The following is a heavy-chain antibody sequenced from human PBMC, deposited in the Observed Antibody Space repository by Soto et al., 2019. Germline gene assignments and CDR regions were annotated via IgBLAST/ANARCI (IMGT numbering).Heavy chain of an antibody. Sequence: QLVESGGGLVLPGGSLSLSCEASGFSFSSFAMHWVRQAPGEGPVWVSRISGDGSATDYADSVKGRFTISRDNAKSTLYLQMNSLGGEDRAIYYCARDGWAVLENWGQGTLVTVSS. D-gene: IGHD1-26*01. J-gene: IGHJ4*02. CDR2: ISGDGSAT. CDR3: ARDGWAVLEN. V-gene: IGHV3-74*01. CDR1: GFSFSSFA.